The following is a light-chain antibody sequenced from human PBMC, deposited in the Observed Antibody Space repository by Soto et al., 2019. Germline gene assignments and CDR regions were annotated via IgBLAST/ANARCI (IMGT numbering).Light chain of an antibody. CDR2: EVS. Sequence: QSALTQPPSASGSPGQSVTISCTGTSSDVGGYNYVSWYQQHPGKAPKLMIYEVSKRPSGVPDRFSGSKSGNTASLTVSGLQAEDEADYYCSSYAGSNNFGVFGGGTKLPAL. V-gene: IGLV2-8*01. CDR3: SSYAGSNNFGV. CDR1: SSDVGGYNY. J-gene: IGLJ2*01.